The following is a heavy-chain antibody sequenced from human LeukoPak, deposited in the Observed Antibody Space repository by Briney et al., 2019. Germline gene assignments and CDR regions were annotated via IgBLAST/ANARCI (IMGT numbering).Heavy chain of an antibody. Sequence: GRSLRLSCAASGFTFSSYAMHWVRQAPGKGLEWVAVISYDGTNKYYADSVKGRFTISRDNSKNTLYLQMNSLRAEDTAVYYCARETSSGWEFDYRGQGTLVTVSS. J-gene: IGHJ4*02. CDR1: GFTFSSYA. CDR3: ARETSSGWEFDY. V-gene: IGHV3-30-3*01. CDR2: ISYDGTNK. D-gene: IGHD6-19*01.